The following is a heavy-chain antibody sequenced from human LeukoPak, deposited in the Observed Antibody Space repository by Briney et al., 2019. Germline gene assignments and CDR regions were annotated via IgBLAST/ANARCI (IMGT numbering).Heavy chain of an antibody. CDR2: LYYSGGA. J-gene: IGHJ5*02. Sequence: SETLSLTCTVSSGSISSGGYYWSWLRQLPGKGLEWIGFLYYSGGAYYNASLKSRLTMSVDTSKNHFSLKLTSVTAADTAVYYCARFRGYNTAWFDPWGQGTLVTVSS. CDR3: ARFRGYNTAWFDP. V-gene: IGHV4-31*03. CDR1: SGSISSGGYY. D-gene: IGHD5-12*01.